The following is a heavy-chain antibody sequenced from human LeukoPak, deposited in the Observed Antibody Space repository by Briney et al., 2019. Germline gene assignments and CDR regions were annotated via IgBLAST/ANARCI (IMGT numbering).Heavy chain of an antibody. CDR3: VRKGDGYNSGYFDL. J-gene: IGHJ2*01. D-gene: IGHD5-24*01. V-gene: IGHV4-39*01. CDR1: GGSISSSSYY. CDR2: LYYSGST. Sequence: SETLSLTCTVSGGSISSSSYYWGWIRQPPGKGLEWIGSLYYSGSTYYNPSLKSRVTISVDTSKNQFSLKLSSVTAADTAVYYCVRKGDGYNSGYFDLWGRGTLVTVSS.